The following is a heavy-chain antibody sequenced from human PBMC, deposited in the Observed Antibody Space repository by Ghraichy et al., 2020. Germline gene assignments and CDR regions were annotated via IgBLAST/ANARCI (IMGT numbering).Heavy chain of an antibody. V-gene: IGHV3-7*01. J-gene: IGHJ6*02. CDR3: ARVNGHIVVVIATFYGMDV. D-gene: IGHD2-21*01. CDR2: IKQDGSEK. CDR1: GFTFSSYW. Sequence: GESLNISCAASGFTFSSYWMSWVRQAPGKGLEWVANIKQDGSEKYYVDSVKGRFTISRDNAKNSLYLQMNSLRAEDTAVYYCARVNGHIVVVIATFYGMDVWGQGTTVTVSS.